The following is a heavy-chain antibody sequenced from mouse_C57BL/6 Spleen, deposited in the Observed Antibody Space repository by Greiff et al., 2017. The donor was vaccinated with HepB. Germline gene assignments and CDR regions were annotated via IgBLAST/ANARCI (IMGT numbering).Heavy chain of an antibody. J-gene: IGHJ4*01. CDR2: IYPRSGNT. CDR3: AREITTVVATDY. CDR1: GYTFTSYG. D-gene: IGHD1-1*01. V-gene: IGHV1-81*01. Sequence: QVHVKQSGAELARPGASVKLSCKASGYTFTSYGISWVKQRTGQGLEWIGEIYPRSGNTYYNEKFKGKATLTADKSSSTAYMELRSLTSEDSAVYFCAREITTVVATDYWGQGTSVTVSS.